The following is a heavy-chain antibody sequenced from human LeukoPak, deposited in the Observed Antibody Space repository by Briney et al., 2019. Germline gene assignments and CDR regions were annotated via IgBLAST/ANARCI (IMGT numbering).Heavy chain of an antibody. V-gene: IGHV3-74*01. CDR1: GFTFSSLT. CDR2: IDSKGASA. J-gene: IGHJ4*02. D-gene: IGHD3-10*01. Sequence: GGSLRLSCEAAGFTFSSLTMHWVRQAPGKGPVWVSRIDSKGASATYADSVKGRFTVSRDNAKNTLYLEMYSLRVDDTAVYYCTTDWGSPGDYWGQGTLVTVSS. CDR3: TTDWGSPGDY.